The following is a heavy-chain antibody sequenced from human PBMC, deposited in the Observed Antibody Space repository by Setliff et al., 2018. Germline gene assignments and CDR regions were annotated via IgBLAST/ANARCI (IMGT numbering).Heavy chain of an antibody. CDR2: INHSGST. V-gene: IGHV4-34*01. Sequence: ETLSLTCAVYGGSFSGYYWSWIRQPPGKGLEWTGEINHSGSTNYNPSLKSLVTISVDTSKNLFSLKLSSVTAADTAVYYCARHVFGVVTSFNWFDPWGQGTLVTVSS. D-gene: IGHD3-3*01. CDR1: GGSFSGYY. CDR3: ARHVFGVVTSFNWFDP. J-gene: IGHJ5*02.